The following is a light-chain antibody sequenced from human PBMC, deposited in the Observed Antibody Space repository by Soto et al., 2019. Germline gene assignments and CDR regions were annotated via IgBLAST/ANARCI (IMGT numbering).Light chain of an antibody. Sequence: QSVLTQPASVSGSPGQSITISCTGTSSDVGGYDYVSWYQLHPGKAPKLMVFEVNNRPSGVSYRFSGSKSGNTASLTISGLQAEDEADYFCSSYSISTAYLFGTGTNVTVL. CDR3: SSYSISTAYL. V-gene: IGLV2-14*01. CDR1: SSDVGGYDY. J-gene: IGLJ1*01. CDR2: EVN.